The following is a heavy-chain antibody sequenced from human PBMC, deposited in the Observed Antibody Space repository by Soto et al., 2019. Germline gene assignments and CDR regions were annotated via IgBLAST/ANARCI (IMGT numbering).Heavy chain of an antibody. CDR3: ARGAFGGVIVPSAVDY. J-gene: IGHJ4*02. D-gene: IGHD3-16*02. V-gene: IGHV4-30-4*01. CDR1: GGSISSGDYY. CDR2: IYYSGST. Sequence: SETLSLTCTVSGGSISSGDYYWSWIRQPPGKGLEWIGYIYYSGSTYYNPSLKSRVTISVDTSKNQFSLKLSSVTAADTAVYYCARGAFGGVIVPSAVDYWGQGTLVTVSS.